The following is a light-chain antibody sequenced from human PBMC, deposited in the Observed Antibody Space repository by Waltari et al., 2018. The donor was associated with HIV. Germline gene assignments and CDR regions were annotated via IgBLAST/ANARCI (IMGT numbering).Light chain of an antibody. J-gene: IGLJ7*01. V-gene: IGLV1-44*01. Sequence: QSVLTQPPSASGTPGLRVTISCSGSSSNIGSNTVNWYQQLPGTAPKLLLYSNNQRPSGVPDRFSGSKSGTSASLAISGLQSEDEADYYCAAWDDSLNGAVFGGGTQLTVL. CDR2: SNN. CDR3: AAWDDSLNGAV. CDR1: SSNIGSNT.